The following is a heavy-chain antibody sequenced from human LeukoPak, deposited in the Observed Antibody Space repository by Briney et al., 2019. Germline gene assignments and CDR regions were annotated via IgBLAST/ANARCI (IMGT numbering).Heavy chain of an antibody. CDR3: ARVAIAAAEGY. CDR2: INHSGST. D-gene: IGHD6-13*01. Sequence: SETLSLTCAVYGGSFSGYYWSWIRQPPGKGLEWIGEINHSGSTNYNPSLKSRVTIYVDTSKNQFSLKLSSVTAADTAVYYCARVAIAAAEGYWGQGTLVTVSS. CDR1: GGSFSGYY. J-gene: IGHJ4*02. V-gene: IGHV4-34*01.